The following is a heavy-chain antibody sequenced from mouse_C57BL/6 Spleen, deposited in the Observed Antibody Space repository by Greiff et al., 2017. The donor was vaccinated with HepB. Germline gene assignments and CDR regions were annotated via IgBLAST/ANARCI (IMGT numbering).Heavy chain of an antibody. D-gene: IGHD2-4*01. Sequence: VQLQQSGAELAKPGASVKLSCKASGYTFTSYWMHWVKQRPGQGLEWIGYINPSSGYTKYNQKFKDKATLTADKSSSTAYMQPSSLTYEDSAVYYCARTGYDYDVYFDYWGQGTTLTVSS. V-gene: IGHV1-7*01. CDR3: ARTGYDYDVYFDY. J-gene: IGHJ2*01. CDR2: INPSSGYT. CDR1: GYTFTSYW.